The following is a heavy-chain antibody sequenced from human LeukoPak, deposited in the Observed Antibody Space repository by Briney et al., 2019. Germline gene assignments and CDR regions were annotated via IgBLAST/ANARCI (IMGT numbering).Heavy chain of an antibody. J-gene: IGHJ4*02. CDR1: GFTFSVYV. Sequence: GGSLRLSCAASGFTFSVYVMSWVRQAPGKGLEWVSVISVPGGSTYYADSVKGRFTIARDNAKNSLYLQMNSLRAEDLAVYYCARDGRGAVAGFDYWGQGTLVTVSS. D-gene: IGHD6-19*01. CDR2: ISVPGGST. V-gene: IGHV3-23*01. CDR3: ARDGRGAVAGFDY.